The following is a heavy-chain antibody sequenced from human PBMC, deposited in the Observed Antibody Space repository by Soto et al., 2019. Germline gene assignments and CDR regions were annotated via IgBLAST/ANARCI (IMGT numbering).Heavy chain of an antibody. Sequence: QVQLQESGPGLVKPSQTLSLTCTVSGGSISSGDYYWSWIRKPTGKGLERIGYIYYSGSTYYNPSLKSRVTTSVDTSKNQCSLKLSSVTAADTAVYYCARVIGWGSRWPNWFDPWVQGTLVTVSS. J-gene: IGHJ5*02. CDR2: IYYSGST. V-gene: IGHV4-30-4*01. D-gene: IGHD6-13*01. CDR1: GGSISSGDYY. CDR3: ARVIGWGSRWPNWFDP.